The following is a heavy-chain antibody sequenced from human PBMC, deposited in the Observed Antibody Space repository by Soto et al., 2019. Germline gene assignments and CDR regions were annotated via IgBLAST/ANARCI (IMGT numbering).Heavy chain of an antibody. V-gene: IGHV1-69*13. CDR2: IIPIFGTA. CDR1: GGTFSSYA. Sequence: SVKVSCKASGGTFSSYAISWVRRAPGQGLEWMGGIIPIFGTANYAQKFQGRVTITADESTSTAYMELSSLRSEDTAVYYCAREERGVLMVYARSYGMDVWGQGTTVTVSS. D-gene: IGHD2-8*01. CDR3: AREERGVLMVYARSYGMDV. J-gene: IGHJ6*02.